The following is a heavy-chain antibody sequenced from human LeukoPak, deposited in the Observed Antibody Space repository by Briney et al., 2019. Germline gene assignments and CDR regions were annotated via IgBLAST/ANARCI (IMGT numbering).Heavy chain of an antibody. D-gene: IGHD6-19*01. Sequence: ASETLSLTCTVSGGSISSYYWSWIRQPPGKGLEWIGYIYYSGSTNYSPSLKSRVTISVDTSKNQFSLKLSSVTAADTAVYYCARDGEVAGLGWFDPWGQGTLVTVSS. CDR2: IYYSGST. V-gene: IGHV4-59*01. CDR1: GGSISSYY. J-gene: IGHJ5*02. CDR3: ARDGEVAGLGWFDP.